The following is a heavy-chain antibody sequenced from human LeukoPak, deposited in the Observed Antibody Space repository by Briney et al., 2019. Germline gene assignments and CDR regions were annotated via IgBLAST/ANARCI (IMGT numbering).Heavy chain of an antibody. CDR3: ARTTPTNYGDYELDY. J-gene: IGHJ4*02. CDR1: GGSISSSSYY. Sequence: PSETLSLTCTVSGGSISSSSYYWGWIRQPPGKGLEWIGSIYYSGSTYYNPSLKSRVTISVDTSKNQFSLKLSSVTAADTAVYYCARTTPTNYGDYELDYWGQGTLVTVSS. CDR2: IYYSGST. D-gene: IGHD4-17*01. V-gene: IGHV4-39*07.